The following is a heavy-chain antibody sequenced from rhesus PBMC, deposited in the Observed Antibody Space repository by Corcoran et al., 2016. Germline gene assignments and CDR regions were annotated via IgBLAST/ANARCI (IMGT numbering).Heavy chain of an antibody. D-gene: IGHD4-23*01. V-gene: IGHV4-99*01. J-gene: IGHJ6*01. CDR3: ARHSDTVTTFGLDF. CDR2: ISGRNAIT. Sequence: QVQLQESGPGLVKPSETLSLTCAVSGYSISSGYYWGWIRQSPGKGLEYIGYISGRNAITYYNPSLKSRVTISKIPAKNQFSLKLTSGTAAGTAFYFCARHSDTVTTFGLDFWGPGVVVTVSS. CDR1: GYSISSGYY.